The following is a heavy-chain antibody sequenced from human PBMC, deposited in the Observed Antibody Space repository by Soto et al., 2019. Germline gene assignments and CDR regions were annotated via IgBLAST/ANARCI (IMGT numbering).Heavy chain of an antibody. CDR3: ARFMRIAVAADAFDI. D-gene: IGHD6-19*01. Sequence: PGGSLRLSCAASGFTFSSYSMNWVRQAPGKGLEWVSSISSSSSYIYYADSVKGRFTISRDNAKNSLYLQMNSLRAEDTAVYYCARFMRIAVAADAFDIWGQGTIVTVS. V-gene: IGHV3-21*01. CDR1: GFTFSSYS. J-gene: IGHJ3*02. CDR2: ISSSSSYI.